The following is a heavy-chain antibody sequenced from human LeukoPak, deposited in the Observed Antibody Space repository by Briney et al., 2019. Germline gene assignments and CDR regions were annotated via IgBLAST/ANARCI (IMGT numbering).Heavy chain of an antibody. V-gene: IGHV1-24*01. CDR2: FDPEDGET. CDR3: ATAIDRHCSGGSCYISPFDY. J-gene: IGHJ4*02. Sequence: GASVKVSCKVSGYTLTELSMHWVRQAPGKGFEWMGGFDPEDGETIYAQKFQGRVTMTEDTSTDTAYMELSSLRSEDTAVYYCATAIDRHCSGGSCYISPFDYWGQGTLVTVSS. CDR1: GYTLTELS. D-gene: IGHD2-15*01.